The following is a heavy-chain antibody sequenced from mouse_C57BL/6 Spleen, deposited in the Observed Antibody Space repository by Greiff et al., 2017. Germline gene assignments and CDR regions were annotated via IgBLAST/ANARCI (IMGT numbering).Heavy chain of an antibody. D-gene: IGHD1-1*01. Sequence: EVQLQQSGPGLVKPGASVKMSCKASGYTFTDYYMNWVKQSHGKSLEWIGVINPYNGGTSYNQKFKGKATLTVDKSSSTAYMELNSLTSEDSAVYYCARATVAYWYFDVWGTGTTVTVSS. V-gene: IGHV1-19*01. J-gene: IGHJ1*03. CDR1: GYTFTDYY. CDR3: ARATVAYWYFDV. CDR2: INPYNGGT.